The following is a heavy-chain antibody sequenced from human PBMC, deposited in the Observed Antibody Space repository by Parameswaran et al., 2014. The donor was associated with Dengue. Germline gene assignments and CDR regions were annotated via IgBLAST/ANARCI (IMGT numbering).Heavy chain of an antibody. CDR2: IFHSGSA. Sequence: WIRQPQEGLEWIANIFHSGSAYYRPSLQSRATISVDTSKNQFSLNLDSVTARDTAVYYCARHSIVYSGYDAGYYYYAFDVWGQGTTVTVSS. CDR3: ARHSIVYSGYDAGYYYYAFDV. J-gene: IGHJ6*02. V-gene: IGHV4-39*01. D-gene: IGHD5-12*01.